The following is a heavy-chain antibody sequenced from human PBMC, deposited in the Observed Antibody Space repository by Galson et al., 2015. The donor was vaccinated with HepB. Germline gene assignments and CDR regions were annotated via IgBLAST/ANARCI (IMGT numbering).Heavy chain of an antibody. CDR3: ARTYQREYYYGSGSRGDMDV. D-gene: IGHD3-10*01. J-gene: IGHJ6*02. V-gene: IGHV5-51*03. Sequence: QSGAEVKKPGESLKISCKGSGYSFTSYWIGWVRQMPGKGLEWMGIIYPGDSDTRYSPSFQGQVTISADKSISTAYLQWSSLKASDTAMYYCARTYQREYYYGSGSRGDMDVWGQGTTVTVSS. CDR1: GYSFTSYW. CDR2: IYPGDSDT.